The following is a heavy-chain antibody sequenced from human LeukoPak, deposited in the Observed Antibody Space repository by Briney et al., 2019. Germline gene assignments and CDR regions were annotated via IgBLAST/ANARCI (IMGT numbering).Heavy chain of an antibody. CDR3: VRAGGNPPYYFDY. CDR2: IYYSGST. D-gene: IGHD3-16*01. V-gene: IGHV4-59*01. CDR1: GGSISSYY. J-gene: IGHJ4*02. Sequence: SETLSLTCTVSGGSISSYYWSWIRQPPGKGLEWIGYIYYSGSTNCNPSLKSRVTISVDASKNQFSLKLSSVTAADTAVYYCVRAGGNPPYYFDYWGQGTLVTVSS.